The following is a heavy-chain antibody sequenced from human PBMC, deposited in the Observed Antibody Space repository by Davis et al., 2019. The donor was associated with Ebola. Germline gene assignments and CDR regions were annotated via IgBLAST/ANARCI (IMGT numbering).Heavy chain of an antibody. D-gene: IGHD6-19*01. J-gene: IGHJ4*02. CDR3: ARDPNSSGWERPLDY. V-gene: IGHV3-21*01. Sequence: PGGSLRLSCAASGFTFSSYSMNWVRQAPGKGLEWVSSISSTSSYIDYADSVKGRFTMSRDNAKNSLYLQMNSLRAEDTAVYYCARDPNSSGWERPLDYWGQGTLVTVSS. CDR1: GFTFSSYS. CDR2: ISSTSSYI.